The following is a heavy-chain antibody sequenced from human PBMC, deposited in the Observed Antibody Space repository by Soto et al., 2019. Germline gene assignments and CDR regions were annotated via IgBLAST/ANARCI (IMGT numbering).Heavy chain of an antibody. V-gene: IGHV4-59*07. CDR3: AGGRGVSGLFDY. Sequence: PSDTLSLTCTFSGCSINTYYWSWIRQPPGKGLEWIGYIYQSRTTNYNPSLKSRVTIAVDTSKNQFSLKLSSVTAADTAVYYCAGGRGVSGLFDYWGQGTLVTVSS. CDR2: IYQSRTT. D-gene: IGHD2-8*01. J-gene: IGHJ4*02. CDR1: GCSINTYY.